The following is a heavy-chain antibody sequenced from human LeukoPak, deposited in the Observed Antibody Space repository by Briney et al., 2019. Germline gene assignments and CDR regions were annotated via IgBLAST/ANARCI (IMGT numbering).Heavy chain of an antibody. CDR3: ARGQTPGSFIIVY. D-gene: IGHD3-10*01. Sequence: GGSLRLSCAASGFIFSGYAMNWVRQAPGKGLEWLSFSNSNSDSIHYADSVKGRFTISRDNVKNSLHLQMNSLRAEDTAMYFCARGQTPGSFIIVYWGRGTLVAVSS. CDR2: SNSNSDSI. J-gene: IGHJ4*02. V-gene: IGHV3-48*01. CDR1: GFIFSGYA.